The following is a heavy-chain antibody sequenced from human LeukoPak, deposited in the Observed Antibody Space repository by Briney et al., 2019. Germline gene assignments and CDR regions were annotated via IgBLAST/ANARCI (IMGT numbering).Heavy chain of an antibody. CDR2: IKQDGGEK. Sequence: GGSLRLSCAASGFSFSSDGMHWVRQAPGKGLEWVANIKQDGGEKYYVDSVKGRFTISGDNAKNSLYLQMNSLRPEDTAVYYCAGRGDGNLYYFDHWGQGTLVTASS. D-gene: IGHD5-24*01. J-gene: IGHJ4*02. CDR3: AGRGDGNLYYFDH. CDR1: GFSFSSDG. V-gene: IGHV3-7*04.